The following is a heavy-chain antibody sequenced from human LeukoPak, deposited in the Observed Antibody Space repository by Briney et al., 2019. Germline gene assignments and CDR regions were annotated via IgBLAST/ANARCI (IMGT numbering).Heavy chain of an antibody. CDR1: GGSINSGDSY. CDR2: IYYTGST. D-gene: IGHD3-16*02. J-gene: IGHJ4*02. Sequence: SETLSLTCSASGGSINSGDSYWSWIRQPPGKGLEWIGYIYYTGSTYYNPSLKSRVTISIDTSKNQFSLKLSSVTAADTAVYYCARGKVFGGVVVRVFSDFWGQGTLVTVSS. CDR3: ARGKVFGGVVVRVFSDF. V-gene: IGHV4-30-4*01.